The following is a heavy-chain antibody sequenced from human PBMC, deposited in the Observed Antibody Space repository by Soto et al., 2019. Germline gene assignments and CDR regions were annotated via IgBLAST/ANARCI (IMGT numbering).Heavy chain of an antibody. CDR3: TRDPPGTGIDY. D-gene: IGHD1-1*01. V-gene: IGHV3-74*01. CDR1: GFTFSSYW. J-gene: IGHJ4*02. CDR2: INSDGSST. Sequence: GGSLRLSCAVCGFTFSSYWMHWVRQAPGKGLVWVSRINSDGSSTSYADSVKGRFTISRDNAKNTLYLQMISLRAEDTAVYYCTRDPPGTGIDYWGQGTLVTVSS.